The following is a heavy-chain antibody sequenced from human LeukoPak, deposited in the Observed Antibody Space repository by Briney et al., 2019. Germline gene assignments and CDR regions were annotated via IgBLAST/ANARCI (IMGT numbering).Heavy chain of an antibody. J-gene: IGHJ6*03. CDR1: GYSFTDYY. CDR2: INPYSGGT. Sequence: SVKVSCKASGYSFTDYYIDWVQQAPGQGLEWVGRINPYSGGTTYAQKFQGRVTMTRDTSITTAYMELHRLTSDDTAVYYCAREGSLYYHYYMDVWAKGTTVTVSS. V-gene: IGHV1-2*06. CDR3: AREGSLYYHYYMDV.